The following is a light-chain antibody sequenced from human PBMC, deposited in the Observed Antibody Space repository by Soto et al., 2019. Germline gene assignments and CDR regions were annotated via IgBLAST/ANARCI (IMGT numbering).Light chain of an antibody. J-gene: IGLJ1*01. CDR2: EVS. CDR1: SSDIGGYNY. V-gene: IGLV2-8*01. CDR3: CSYAGSYTYV. Sequence: QSVLTQPPSASGSPGQSVTISCTGTSSDIGGYNYVSWYQQHPGKAPKLIIYEVSKRPSGVPDRFSGSKSGNTASLTISGLQAEDEADYYCCSYAGSYTYVFGTGTKLTVL.